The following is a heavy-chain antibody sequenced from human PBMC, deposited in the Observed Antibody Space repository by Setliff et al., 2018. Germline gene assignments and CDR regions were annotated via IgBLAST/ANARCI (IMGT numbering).Heavy chain of an antibody. CDR2: IRYDGSNK. V-gene: IGHV3-30*02. D-gene: IGHD2-15*01. Sequence: GESLRLSCAASGFTFSSYGMHWVRQAPGKGLEWVAFIRYDGSNKYYADSVKGRFTISRDNSKNTLYLQMNSLRAEDTAVYYCARDYSGDIDYWGQGTLVTVSS. CDR1: GFTFSSYG. J-gene: IGHJ4*02. CDR3: ARDYSGDIDY.